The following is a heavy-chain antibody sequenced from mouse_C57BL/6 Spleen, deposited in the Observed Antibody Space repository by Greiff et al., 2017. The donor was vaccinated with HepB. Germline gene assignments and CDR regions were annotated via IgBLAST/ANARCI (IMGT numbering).Heavy chain of an antibody. J-gene: IGHJ1*03. D-gene: IGHD1-1*01. CDR2: ISDGGSYT. V-gene: IGHV5-4*01. CDR1: GFTFSSYA. Sequence: EVKVVESGGGLVKPGGSLKLSCAASGFTFSSYAMSWVRQTPEKRLEWVATISDGGSYTYYPDNVKGRFTISRDNAKNNLYLQMSHLKSEDTALYYCARDRLRAFGYVEVWGTGTTVTVSS. CDR3: ARDRLRAFGYVEV.